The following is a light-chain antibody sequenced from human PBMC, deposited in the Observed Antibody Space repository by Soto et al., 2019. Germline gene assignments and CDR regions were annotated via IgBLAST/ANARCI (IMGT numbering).Light chain of an antibody. Sequence: AIRMTQSPSSLSASTGDRVTITCRASQGISSYLAWYQQKPGKAPKLLIYAASTLQSGVPSRFSGSGSGTDFTLTSSCLQSEDFATYYCQQYYSYPYTFGKGTKLEIK. V-gene: IGKV1-8*01. CDR3: QQYYSYPYT. J-gene: IGKJ2*01. CDR1: QGISSY. CDR2: AAS.